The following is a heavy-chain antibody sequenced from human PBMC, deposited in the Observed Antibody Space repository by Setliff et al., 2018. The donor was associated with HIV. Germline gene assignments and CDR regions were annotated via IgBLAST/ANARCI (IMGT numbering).Heavy chain of an antibody. D-gene: IGHD3-16*01. V-gene: IGHV4-61*02. J-gene: IGHJ4*02. Sequence: PSETLSLTCTVSLGTIDSRTYYWSWIRQPAGKRLEWLGRVYISGSTNYNPSLRGRVAISLDASRHQFSLNLTSVTAADTAIYFCARSPSWALPYFDLWGQGRLVTVS. CDR3: ARSPSWALPYFDL. CDR2: VYISGST. CDR1: LGTIDSRTYY.